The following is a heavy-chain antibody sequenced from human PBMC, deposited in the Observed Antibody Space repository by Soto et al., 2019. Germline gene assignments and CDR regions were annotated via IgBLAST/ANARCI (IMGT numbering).Heavy chain of an antibody. J-gene: IGHJ5*02. CDR3: ARQSPAKGGGWFDP. CDR2: ISAYNGNT. Sequence: GASVKLSCKASGYTFTSYGISWVRQAPGQGLEWMGWISAYNGNTNYAQRLQGRVTMTTDTSTSTAYLQWSSLKASDTAMYYCARQSPAKGGGWFDPWGQGTLVTVSS. D-gene: IGHD2-15*01. CDR1: GYTFTSYG. V-gene: IGHV1-18*01.